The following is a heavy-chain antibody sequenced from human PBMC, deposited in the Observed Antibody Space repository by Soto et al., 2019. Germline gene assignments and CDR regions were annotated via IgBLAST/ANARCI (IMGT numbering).Heavy chain of an antibody. CDR2: IKTKPDDGTI. CDR1: GLIFSDVW. D-gene: IGHD1-1*01. J-gene: IGHJ4*02. Sequence: EVQLVESGGGLVKPGGSLRLSCAASGLIFSDVWMTWVRQAPGKGLEWVGRIKTKPDDGTIDYAAPVRGRFTISKDDSKNTLYLQMTSLTPDDTGAYYCTTSNLGVDFWGPGTLVTVSS. CDR3: TTSNLGVDF. V-gene: IGHV3-15*01.